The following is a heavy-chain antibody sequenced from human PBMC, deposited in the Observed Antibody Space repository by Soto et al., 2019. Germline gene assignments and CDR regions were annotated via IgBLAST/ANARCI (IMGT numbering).Heavy chain of an antibody. CDR3: GRKGYGDYGGMDV. CDR2: ISYDGSNK. V-gene: IGHV3-30*03. D-gene: IGHD4-17*01. CDR1: GFTFSSYG. Sequence: QVQLVESGGGVVQPGRSLRLSCAASGFTFSSYGMHWVRQAPGKGLEWVAVISYDGSNKYYADSVKGRFTISRDNSKNTLYLQMNSLRAEDTAVYYCGRKGYGDYGGMDVWGQGTTVTVS. J-gene: IGHJ6*02.